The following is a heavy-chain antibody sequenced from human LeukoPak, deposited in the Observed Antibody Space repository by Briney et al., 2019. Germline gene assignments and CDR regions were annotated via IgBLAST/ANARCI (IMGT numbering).Heavy chain of an antibody. D-gene: IGHD3-22*01. J-gene: IGHJ4*02. CDR1: GFTFSSYA. CDR3: ARETHYYDSSFDY. V-gene: IGHV3-30-3*01. Sequence: PGRSLRLSCAASGFTFSSYAMHWFRQAPGKGLEWVAVISYDGSNKYYADSVKGRFTISRDNSKNTLYLQMNSLRAEDTAVYYCARETHYYDSSFDYWGQGTLVTVSS. CDR2: ISYDGSNK.